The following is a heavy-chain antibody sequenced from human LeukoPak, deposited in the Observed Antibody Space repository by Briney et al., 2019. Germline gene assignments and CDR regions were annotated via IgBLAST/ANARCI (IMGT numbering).Heavy chain of an antibody. D-gene: IGHD1-26*01. CDR3: ARDGSYFDY. CDR2: ISSSSSYI. V-gene: IGHV3-21*01. CDR1: GFTVSTNY. J-gene: IGHJ4*02. Sequence: GGSLRLSCAVSGFTVSTNYMSWVRQAPGKGLEWVSSISSSSSYIYYADSVKGRFTISRDNAKNSLYLQMNSLRAEDTAVYYCARDGSYFDYWGQGTLVTVSS.